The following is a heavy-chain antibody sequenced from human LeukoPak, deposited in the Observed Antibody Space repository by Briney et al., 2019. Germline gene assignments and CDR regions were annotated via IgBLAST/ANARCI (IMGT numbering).Heavy chain of an antibody. D-gene: IGHD3-9*01. J-gene: IGHJ6*02. CDR2: ISRSGDTL. CDR3: AREVVIFPDYYYYGMDV. Sequence: PGGSLRLSCAASGFTFSNYAMSWVRQAPGKGLEWISYISRSGDTLYYADSVEGRFTISRDNAKNSLYLQMNSLRAEDTAVYYCAREVVIFPDYYYYGMDVWGQGTTVTVSS. V-gene: IGHV3-11*01. CDR1: GFTFSNYA.